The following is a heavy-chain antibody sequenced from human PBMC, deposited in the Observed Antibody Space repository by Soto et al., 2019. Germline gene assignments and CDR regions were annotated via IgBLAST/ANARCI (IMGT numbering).Heavy chain of an antibody. Sequence: PGASLRLSCAASGFTVSDYSRNWDHQAQGKGLEWVSFIDLRGTTTYYRDSVKGRFTISKDESMNTVYLQMNSLRVEDAGVYYCTKDRVPDGIYSFDYWGQGALVTVSS. J-gene: IGHJ4*02. CDR2: IDLRGTTT. D-gene: IGHD2-15*01. CDR1: GFTVSDYS. V-gene: IGHV3-23*03. CDR3: TKDRVPDGIYSFDY.